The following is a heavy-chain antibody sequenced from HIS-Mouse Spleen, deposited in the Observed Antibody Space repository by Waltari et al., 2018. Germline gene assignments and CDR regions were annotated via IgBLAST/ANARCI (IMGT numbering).Heavy chain of an antibody. J-gene: IGHJ2*01. CDR1: GGPISSRSYY. D-gene: IGHD6-13*01. V-gene: IGHV4-39*07. Sequence: QLQLQESGPGLVKPSATLSLTCTVSGGPISSRSYYWGWIRQPPGKGLEWIGSIYYSGSTYYNPSLKSRVTISVDTSKNQFSLKLSSVTAADTAVYYCAREIPYSSSWYDWYFDLWGRGTLVTVSS. CDR3: AREIPYSSSWYDWYFDL. CDR2: IYYSGST.